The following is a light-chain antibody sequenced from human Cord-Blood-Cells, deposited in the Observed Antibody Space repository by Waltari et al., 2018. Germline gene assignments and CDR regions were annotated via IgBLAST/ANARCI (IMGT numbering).Light chain of an antibody. Sequence: QSALTQPASVSGSPGQSITISCTGTSSDVGSYNLVSWYQQHPGKAPKLMIYEGSKRPAGFSNRCSGSKSGNTASLTSSGLQAEDEADYYCCSYAGSSTYVFGTGTKVTVL. V-gene: IGLV2-23*01. CDR2: EGS. CDR1: SSDVGSYNL. J-gene: IGLJ1*01. CDR3: CSYAGSSTYV.